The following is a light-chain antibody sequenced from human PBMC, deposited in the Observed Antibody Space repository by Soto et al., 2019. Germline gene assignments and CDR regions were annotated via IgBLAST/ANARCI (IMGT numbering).Light chain of an antibody. J-gene: IGKJ1*01. Sequence: EIVMTQSPATLSVSPGERATLSCRASQSVSSNLAWYQQKPGQAPRLLIYGASTRATGTPARFSGSGSGTEFTLTISSLQSEDFAVYYCQQYNNWPPRTFGQGTKLDIK. CDR2: GAS. V-gene: IGKV3-15*01. CDR3: QQYNNWPPRT. CDR1: QSVSSN.